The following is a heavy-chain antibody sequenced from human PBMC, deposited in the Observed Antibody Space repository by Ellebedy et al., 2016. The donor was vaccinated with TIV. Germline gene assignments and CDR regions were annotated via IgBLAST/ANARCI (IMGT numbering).Heavy chain of an antibody. Sequence: AASVKVSCKASGYSFTSHDMHWVRQAPGQGLEWMGIISPNGGSTDYAQKFQGRVTMTRDTSTNTVYMELSSLRSDDTAVYYCARAYYGSGTYEYFDSWGQGTLVTVSS. J-gene: IGHJ4*02. CDR2: ISPNGGST. D-gene: IGHD3-10*01. CDR3: ARAYYGSGTYEYFDS. V-gene: IGHV1-46*01. CDR1: GYSFTSHD.